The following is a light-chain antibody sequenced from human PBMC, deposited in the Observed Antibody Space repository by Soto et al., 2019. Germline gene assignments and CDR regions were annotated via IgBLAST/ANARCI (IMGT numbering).Light chain of an antibody. J-gene: IGKJ1*01. Sequence: MTQSPSTLSASVGDRVTITCRASQTISSWLAWYQQKPGKAPKLLIYKASTLESGVPSRFSGSGSGTDFTLTVTSLQPEDFATYYCQQYSFYATFGQGTKVEI. CDR3: QQYSFYAT. CDR1: QTISSW. V-gene: IGKV1-5*03. CDR2: KAS.